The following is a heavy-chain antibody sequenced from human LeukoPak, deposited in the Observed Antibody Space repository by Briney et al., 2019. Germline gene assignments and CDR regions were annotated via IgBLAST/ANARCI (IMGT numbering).Heavy chain of an antibody. CDR2: IRSKANNYAT. CDR3: TRGSTYGTFDY. D-gene: IGHD2-2*01. J-gene: IGHJ4*02. Sequence: GGSLRLSCAASGFTFSGSTIHWVRQASGKGLEWVGHIRSKANNYATEYAASLKGRFTISRDDSKNTAFLQMNSLKTEDTAVYYCTRGSTYGTFDYWGQGTLVTASS. V-gene: IGHV3-73*01. CDR1: GFTFSGST.